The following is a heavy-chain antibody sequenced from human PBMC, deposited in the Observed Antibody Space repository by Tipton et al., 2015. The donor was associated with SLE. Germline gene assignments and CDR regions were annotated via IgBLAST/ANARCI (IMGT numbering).Heavy chain of an antibody. J-gene: IGHJ3*02. V-gene: IGHV3-21*03. Sequence: SLRLSFVASGFSFISYTVNWVRQAPGKGLEWVSSVSSGSSFVYYSDSVKGRFTSSRDNAENSLFLQMNSLRPEDTAVYYCASTVITLGAIDIWGQGAMVTVSS. CDR3: ASTVITLGAIDI. D-gene: IGHD3-16*01. CDR2: VSSGSSFV. CDR1: GFSFISYT.